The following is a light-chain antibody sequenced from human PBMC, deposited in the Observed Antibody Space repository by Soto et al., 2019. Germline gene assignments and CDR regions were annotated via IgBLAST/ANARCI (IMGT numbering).Light chain of an antibody. CDR1: STDFVSYNR. CDR2: EAS. V-gene: IGLV2-18*01. CDR3: SLYTSENTYV. J-gene: IGLJ1*01. Sequence: QSVLTQPPPVSGSPAQSVTISCTGTSTDFVSYNRVSWYQQPPGTAPKLIIYEASNRPSGVPDRFSGSKSGNTASLTISGLQAADEADYYCSLYTSENTYVFGTGTKVTVL.